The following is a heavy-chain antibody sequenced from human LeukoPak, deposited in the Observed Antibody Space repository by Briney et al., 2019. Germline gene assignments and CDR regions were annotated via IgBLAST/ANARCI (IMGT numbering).Heavy chain of an antibody. D-gene: IGHD2-15*01. J-gene: IGHJ4*02. CDR2: INWNSGTI. CDR3: ARDRFRYCSGAYCSHFEF. V-gene: IGHV3-9*03. CDR1: GFIFDDYA. Sequence: GRSLRLSCADSGFIFDDYAMHWVRQAPGKGVKWVSGINWNSGTIGYADSVKGRFTISRDNAKNSLYLQMNSLRADDMAFYYCARDRFRYCSGAYCSHFEFWGQGTLVSVSS.